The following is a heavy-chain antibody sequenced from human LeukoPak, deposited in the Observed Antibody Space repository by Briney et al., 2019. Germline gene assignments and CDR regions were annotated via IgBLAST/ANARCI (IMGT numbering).Heavy chain of an antibody. CDR2: ITASGTAM. J-gene: IGHJ4*02. CDR3: ASSGSYRFDY. D-gene: IGHD1-26*01. V-gene: IGHV3-48*02. Sequence: GGSLRLSCAASGFTFSSYSMNWVHQAPGKGLEWVSHITASGTAMFYADSVKGRFTISRDNAKNSLYLQMNSLRDEDTAVYYCASSGSYRFDYWGQGTLVTVSS. CDR1: GFTFSSYS.